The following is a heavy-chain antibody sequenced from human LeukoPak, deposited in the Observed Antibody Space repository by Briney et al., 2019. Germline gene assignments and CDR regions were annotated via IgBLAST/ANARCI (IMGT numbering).Heavy chain of an antibody. V-gene: IGHV4-34*01. CDR1: GGSFSGYY. CDR2: INHSRST. J-gene: IGHJ4*02. CDR3: ASDVSSSWRPDY. Sequence: SETLSLTCAVYGGSFSGYYWRWLRQAPGKGLEGSGEINHSRSTNYNPSLKSPVTISVHTSKNQFSLKLSSVTAAHTAVYYCASDVSSSWRPDYWGQGTLVTVSS. D-gene: IGHD6-13*01.